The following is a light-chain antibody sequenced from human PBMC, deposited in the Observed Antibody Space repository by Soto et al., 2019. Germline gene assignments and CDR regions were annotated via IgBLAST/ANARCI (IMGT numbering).Light chain of an antibody. CDR1: HIISSN. CDR2: GAT. V-gene: IGKV3-15*01. Sequence: EIVLTQSPGTVSLSPVERASPCFMASHIISSNLAWYQQKPGQAPRLLIYGATTRATGIPARFSGSGSGTEFTLTISSLQSEDFAVYYCHQYNNWPPWTFGQGTKVDI. J-gene: IGKJ1*01. CDR3: HQYNNWPPWT.